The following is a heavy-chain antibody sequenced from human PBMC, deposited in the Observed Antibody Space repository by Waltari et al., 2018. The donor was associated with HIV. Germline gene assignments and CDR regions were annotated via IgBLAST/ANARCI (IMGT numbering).Heavy chain of an antibody. CDR3: AREACSNGVCSQYYYYYYGMDV. V-gene: IGHV3-48*02. CDR1: GFTFSSYS. Sequence: EVQLVESGGDLVQPGGSLRLSCAASGFTFSSYSMNWVRQAPGKGLEWVSYISRSSSIIYYADSVKGRFTISRDNVKNSLYVQMNSLRDEDTAVYYCAREACSNGVCSQYYYYYYGMDVWGQGTTVTVSS. J-gene: IGHJ6*02. D-gene: IGHD2-8*01. CDR2: ISRSSSII.